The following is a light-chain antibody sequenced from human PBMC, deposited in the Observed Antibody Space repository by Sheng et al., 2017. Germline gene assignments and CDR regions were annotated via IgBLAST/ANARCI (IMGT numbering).Light chain of an antibody. V-gene: IGKV1-39*01. CDR1: QSIGGL. CDR2: ATS. Sequence: DIQMTQSPSSLSASVGDRVTISCRSSQSIGGLLNWYQQRPGKAPKLLIYATSTLESGVTSRFSGSGSGTDFTLTISSLQPEDLGNYYCQQSHSLPITFGGGTKVDMK. J-gene: IGKJ4*01. CDR3: QQSHSLPIT.